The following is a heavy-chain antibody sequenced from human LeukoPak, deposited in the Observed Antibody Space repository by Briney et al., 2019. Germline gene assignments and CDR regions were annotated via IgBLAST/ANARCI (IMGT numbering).Heavy chain of an antibody. D-gene: IGHD2-15*01. CDR1: GGSISNYY. V-gene: IGHV4-4*07. CDR3: ARGRYCSADICTGGDSFDI. Sequence: TSETLSLTCTVSGGSISNYYWSWIRQPAGKGLEWIGRKYACGNSNYNPPVQSRVTMSVDTSKNQFSLKLRSVTAADTAVYYCARGRYCSADICTGGDSFDIWGQGTMVSVSS. J-gene: IGHJ3*02. CDR2: KYACGNS.